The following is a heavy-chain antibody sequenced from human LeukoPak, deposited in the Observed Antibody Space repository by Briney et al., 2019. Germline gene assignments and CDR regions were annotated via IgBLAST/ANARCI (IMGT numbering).Heavy chain of an antibody. CDR2: ISGSGGST. Sequence: GGSLRLSCAASGFTFSSYAMSWVRQAPGKGLEWVSAISGSGGSTYYADSVKGRFTISRDNSKNTLYLQMNSLRAEDTAVYYCAKDMTMVVVVTLFDYWGQGTLVTVSS. CDR1: GFTFSSYA. CDR3: AKDMTMVVVVTLFDY. D-gene: IGHD3-22*01. V-gene: IGHV3-23*01. J-gene: IGHJ4*02.